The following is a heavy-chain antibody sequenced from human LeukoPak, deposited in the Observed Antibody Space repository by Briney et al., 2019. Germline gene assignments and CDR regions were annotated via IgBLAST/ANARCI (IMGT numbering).Heavy chain of an antibody. Sequence: SETLSLTCTVSGYSITSGYYWAWIRQSSEKGLEWIGTIYHSGSTYNNPSLKSRVTISVDTSENRFSLSLTSATATDTAVYYCARVLRGAFDSWGQGTLVIVSS. CDR1: GYSITSGYY. J-gene: IGHJ4*02. CDR2: IYHSGST. V-gene: IGHV4-38-2*02. D-gene: IGHD3-10*01. CDR3: ARVLRGAFDS.